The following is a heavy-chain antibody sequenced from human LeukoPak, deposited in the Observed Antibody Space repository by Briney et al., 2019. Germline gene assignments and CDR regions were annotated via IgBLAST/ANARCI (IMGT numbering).Heavy chain of an antibody. J-gene: IGHJ4*02. CDR1: GFTFSIYA. CDR2: ISGSGGST. Sequence: GGSLRLSCAPSGFTFSIYAMSWVRQAPGEGLEWVSAISGSGGSTYYTDSVKGRFTISRDNSKNTLYLQMNSLRAEDTAVYYCAKIPLSGSYLNFFDYWGQGTLVTVSS. CDR3: AKIPLSGSYLNFFDY. D-gene: IGHD1-26*01. V-gene: IGHV3-23*01.